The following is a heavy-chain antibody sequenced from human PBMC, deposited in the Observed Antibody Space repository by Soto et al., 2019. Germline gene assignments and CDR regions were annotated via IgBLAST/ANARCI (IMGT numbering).Heavy chain of an antibody. CDR3: AKAFPNYSGMDV. D-gene: IGHD3-10*01. J-gene: IGHJ6*03. Sequence: EVQLVESGGGLVQPGRSLRLSCVASGFTFGDSAMHWIRQAPGKGLEWVSGINWNSGSIIYADSVKGRFTIFRDNAKNSLYLQMNSLRPEDTALYYCAKAFPNYSGMDVWGKGTTVTVSS. CDR1: GFTFGDSA. CDR2: INWNSGSI. V-gene: IGHV3-9*01.